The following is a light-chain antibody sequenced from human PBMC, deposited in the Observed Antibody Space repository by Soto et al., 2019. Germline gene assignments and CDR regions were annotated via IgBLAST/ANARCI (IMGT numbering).Light chain of an antibody. J-gene: IGLJ1*01. CDR2: DVN. CDR3: SSYTSSSTYV. V-gene: IGLV2-14*01. CDR1: SSDVGYYNY. Sequence: QSALTQPASVSGSPGQLIAISCTGTSSDVGYYNYVSWYQQHPGKAPNVMIYDVNNRPSGVPDRFSGSKSGNTASLTISGLQAEDEADYYCSSYTSSSTYVFGTGTKLTVL.